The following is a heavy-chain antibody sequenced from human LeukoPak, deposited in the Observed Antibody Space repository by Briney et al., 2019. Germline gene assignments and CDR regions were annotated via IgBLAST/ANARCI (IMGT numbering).Heavy chain of an antibody. Sequence: GASVKVSCKASGYTFTGYYMHWVRQAPGQGLEWMGWINPNSGGTNYAQKFQGWVTMTRDTSISTAYMELSRLRSDNTAVYYCARSQKNGAVAGPAAYWGQGTLVTVSS. J-gene: IGHJ4*02. CDR3: ARSQKNGAVAGPAAY. D-gene: IGHD6-19*01. CDR2: INPNSGGT. V-gene: IGHV1-2*04. CDR1: GYTFTGYY.